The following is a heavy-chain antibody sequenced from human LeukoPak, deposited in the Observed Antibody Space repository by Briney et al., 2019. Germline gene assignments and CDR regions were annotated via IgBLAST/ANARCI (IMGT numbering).Heavy chain of an antibody. CDR1: GFTFSSYA. D-gene: IGHD3-10*01. CDR3: ARDHRHSNYYGSGSYFFPRGGGFDY. J-gene: IGHJ4*02. CDR2: ISSSSSTI. Sequence: GGSLRLSCAASGFTFSSYAMSWVRQAPGKGLEWVSYISSSSSTIYYADSVKGRFTISRDNAKNSLYLQMNSLRDEDTAVYYCARDHRHSNYYGSGSYFFPRGGGFDYWGQGTLVTVSS. V-gene: IGHV3-48*02.